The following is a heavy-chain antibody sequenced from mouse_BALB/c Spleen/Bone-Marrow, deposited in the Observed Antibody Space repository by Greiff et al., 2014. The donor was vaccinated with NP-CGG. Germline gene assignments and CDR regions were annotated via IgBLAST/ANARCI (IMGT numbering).Heavy chain of an antibody. CDR3: AKRDGTYFDY. CDR1: GYAFTNYL. D-gene: IGHD1-2*01. J-gene: IGHJ2*02. V-gene: IGHV1-54*01. CDR2: INPGSGGT. Sequence: VQLQQSGAELVRPGTSVKVSCKASGYAFTNYLIEWVKQRPGQGLEWIGMINPGSGGTNYNEKFKGKATVTADKSSSTAYMQLSSLATDTSAVYCCAKRDGTYFDYWGQGTSLTVSS.